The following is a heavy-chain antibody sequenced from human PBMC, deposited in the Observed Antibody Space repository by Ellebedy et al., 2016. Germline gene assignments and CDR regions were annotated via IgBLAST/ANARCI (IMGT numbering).Heavy chain of an antibody. CDR3: ARGKRTPMVRGVIWWFDP. J-gene: IGHJ5*02. CDR2: ISAYNGNT. D-gene: IGHD3-10*01. CDR1: GYTFTSYG. Sequence: ASVKVSCKASGYTFTSYGISWVRQAPGQGLEWMGWISAYNGNTNYAQKFQGRVTITRDTSASTAYMELSSLRSEDTAVYYCARGKRTPMVRGVIWWFDPWGQGTLVTVSS. V-gene: IGHV1-18*01.